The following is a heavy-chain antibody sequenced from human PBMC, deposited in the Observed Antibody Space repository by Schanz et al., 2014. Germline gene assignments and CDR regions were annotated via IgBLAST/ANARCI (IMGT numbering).Heavy chain of an antibody. CDR2: IYYSGST. CDR3: ARDRGYDFSFDP. J-gene: IGHJ5*02. Sequence: QLQLQESGPGLVKPSETLSLTCTVSGGSISSSSYYWGWIRQPPGKGLEWIGSIYYSGSTYYNPSQKRRAHIPEDPHKTQFSRKLRSVTAADTAVYYCARDRGYDFSFDPWGQGTLVTVSS. V-gene: IGHV4-39*02. D-gene: IGHD3-3*01. CDR1: GGSISSSSYY.